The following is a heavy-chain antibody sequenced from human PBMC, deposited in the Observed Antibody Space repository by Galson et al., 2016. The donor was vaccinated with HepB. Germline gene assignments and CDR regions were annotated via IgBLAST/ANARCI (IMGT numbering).Heavy chain of an antibody. V-gene: IGHV3-74*01. Sequence: SLRLSCAASGFTFSSYWMHWVRQAPGKGLVWVSRIDSDGNSTSYADSVKDRFTISRDNAKNTLYLQMNSLRAEDTAVYFCASGGSGPHSAWGQGTLVTVSS. CDR3: ASGGSGPHSA. J-gene: IGHJ5*02. D-gene: IGHD2-15*01. CDR2: IDSDGNST. CDR1: GFTFSSYW.